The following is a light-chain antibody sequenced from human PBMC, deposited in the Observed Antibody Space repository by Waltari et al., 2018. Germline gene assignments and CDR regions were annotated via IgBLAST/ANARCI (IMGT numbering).Light chain of an antibody. Sequence: QSVLTQPPSVSAAPAPSITIPCTGTSSNFCARFAVLWYRQLPGTAPKLLISGNDKRPSGVPDRFSGSKSGTSASLGITGLQAEDEADYYCQSYDTSLRAVFGGGTKVIVL. CDR2: GND. CDR1: SSNFCARFA. J-gene: IGLJ2*01. V-gene: IGLV1-40*01. CDR3: QSYDTSLRAV.